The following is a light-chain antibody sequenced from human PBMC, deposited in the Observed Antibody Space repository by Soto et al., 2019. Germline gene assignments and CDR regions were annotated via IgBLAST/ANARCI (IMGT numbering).Light chain of an antibody. V-gene: IGLV7-46*01. J-gene: IGLJ1*01. CDR1: TGAVTSGHY. Sequence: QAVVTQEPSLTVSPGGTVTLTCGSSTGAVTSGHYPYWFQQKPGQAPRTLIYDTSDKHSWTPARFSGSLLGGKAALTLSGAQPEDEAEYYCLLSYGGAYVFGTGTKVTAL. CDR2: DTS. CDR3: LLSYGGAYV.